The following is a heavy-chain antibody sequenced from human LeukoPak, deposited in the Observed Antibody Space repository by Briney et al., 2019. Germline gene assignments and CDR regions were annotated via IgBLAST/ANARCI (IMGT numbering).Heavy chain of an antibody. CDR3: ARVGTYYYGSGSYSGWFDP. CDR1: GGTSSSYG. D-gene: IGHD3-10*01. CDR2: IIPIFGTA. V-gene: IGHV1-69*06. Sequence: SVKVSCKASGGTSSSYGISWVRQAPGQGLEWMGGIIPIFGTANYAQKFQGRVTITADKSTSTAYMELSSLRSEDTAVYYCARVGTYYYGSGSYSGWFDPWGQGTLVTVSS. J-gene: IGHJ5*02.